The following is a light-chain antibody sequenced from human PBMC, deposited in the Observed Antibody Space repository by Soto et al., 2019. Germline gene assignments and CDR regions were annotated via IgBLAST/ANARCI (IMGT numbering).Light chain of an antibody. CDR3: QQYNSYRYT. J-gene: IGKJ2*01. CDR1: QSISSW. CDR2: KAS. V-gene: IGKV1-5*03. Sequence: DIQMTQSPSTLSASVGDRVTITCRVSQSISSWLAWYQQKPGKAPKLLIYKASSLESGVPSRFSGSGSGTEFTLTISSLQPDEFATYYCQQYNSYRYTFGQGTKLEIK.